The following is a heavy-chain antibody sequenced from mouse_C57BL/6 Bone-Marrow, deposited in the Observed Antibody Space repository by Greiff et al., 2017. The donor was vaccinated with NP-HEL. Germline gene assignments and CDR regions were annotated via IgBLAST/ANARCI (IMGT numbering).Heavy chain of an antibody. CDR2: ISYDGSN. CDR3: ARETTVVATGYWYFDV. CDR1: GYSITSGYY. V-gene: IGHV3-6*01. D-gene: IGHD1-1*01. Sequence: ESGPGLVKPSQSLSLTCSVTGYSITSGYYWNWIRQFPGNKLEWMGYISYDGSNNYNPSLKNRISITRDTSKNQFFLKLNSVTTEDTATYYCARETTVVATGYWYFDVWGTGTTVTVSS. J-gene: IGHJ1*03.